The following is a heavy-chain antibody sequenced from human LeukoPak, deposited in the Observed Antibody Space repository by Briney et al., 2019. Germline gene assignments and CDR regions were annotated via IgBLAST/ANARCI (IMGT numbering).Heavy chain of an antibody. V-gene: IGHV4-34*01. J-gene: IGHJ4*02. CDR2: INHSGST. CDR3: ARGPITGEFDY. D-gene: IGHD7-27*01. Sequence: ASETLSLTCAVYGGSFSGFYWSWIRQPPGKGLEWIGEINHSGSTNYNPSLKSRVTISVDTSKNQFSLKLSPVTAADTAVYYCARGPITGEFDYWGQGTLVTVSS. CDR1: GGSFSGFY.